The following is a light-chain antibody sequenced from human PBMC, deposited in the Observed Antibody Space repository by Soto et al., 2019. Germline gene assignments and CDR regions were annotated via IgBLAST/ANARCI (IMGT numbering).Light chain of an antibody. CDR1: QAISSS. CDR3: QQYFSYPVT. Sequence: AIRMTQSPSSLAASTGDRVTITCRASQAISSSLAWYQQKPGKAPKFLIKGASTLQSGVPSRFSGSGSGTDFTLTISCLQSEDFATYYCQQYFSYPVTFGQGTKLEIK. J-gene: IGKJ2*01. CDR2: GAS. V-gene: IGKV1-8*01.